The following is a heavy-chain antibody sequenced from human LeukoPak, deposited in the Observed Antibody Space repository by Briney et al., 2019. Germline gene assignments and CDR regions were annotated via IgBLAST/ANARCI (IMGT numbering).Heavy chain of an antibody. J-gene: IGHJ4*02. CDR1: GGSFSGYY. V-gene: IGHV4-34*01. CDR3: ARDRNIAVAGTRYFDY. CDR2: INHSGST. D-gene: IGHD6-19*01. Sequence: SETLSLTCAVYGGSFSGYYWSWIRQPPGKGLEWIGEINHSGSTNYNPSLKSRVTISVDTSKNQFSLKLSSVTAADTAVYYCARDRNIAVAGTRYFDYWGQGTLVTVSS.